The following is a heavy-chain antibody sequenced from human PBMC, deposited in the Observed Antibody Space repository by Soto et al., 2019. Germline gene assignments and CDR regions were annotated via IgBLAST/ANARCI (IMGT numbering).Heavy chain of an antibody. CDR1: GYTFTSYA. D-gene: IGHD6-13*01. J-gene: IGHJ6*02. CDR3: AIRIAPAGTRYYYYYYGMDV. V-gene: IGHV1-3*01. Sequence: ASVKVSGKASGYTFTSYAMHWVRQAPGQRLEWMGWINAGNGNTKYSQKFQGRVTITRDTSASTAYMELSSLRSEDTAVYYCAIRIAPAGTRYYYYYYGMDVWGQGTTVIVSS. CDR2: INAGNGNT.